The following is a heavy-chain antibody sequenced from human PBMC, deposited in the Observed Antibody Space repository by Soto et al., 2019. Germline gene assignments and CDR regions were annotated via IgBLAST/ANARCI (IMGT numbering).Heavy chain of an antibody. Sequence: PSETLSLTCTVSGYSISSSSYYWGWIRQPPGKGLEWIGSIYYSGSTYYNPSLKSRVTISVDTSKNQFSLKLSSVTAADTAVYYCARLLYGSGSYYYWGQGTLVTVSS. CDR3: ARLLYGSGSYYY. CDR2: IYYSGST. CDR1: GYSISSSSYY. V-gene: IGHV4-39*01. J-gene: IGHJ4*02. D-gene: IGHD3-10*01.